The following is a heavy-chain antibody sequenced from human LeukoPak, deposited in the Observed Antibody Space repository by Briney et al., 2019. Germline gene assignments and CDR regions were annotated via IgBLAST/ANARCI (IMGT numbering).Heavy chain of an antibody. Sequence: PSETLSLTCAVYGGSFSGYYWSWIRKPPGKGLEWIGEINHSGSTNYNPSLKSRVTISVDTSKNQFSLKLSSVTAADTAVYYCARVWFGFGPWGQGTLVTVSS. CDR3: ARVWFGFGP. CDR1: GGSFSGYY. CDR2: INHSGST. J-gene: IGHJ5*02. V-gene: IGHV4-34*01. D-gene: IGHD3-10*01.